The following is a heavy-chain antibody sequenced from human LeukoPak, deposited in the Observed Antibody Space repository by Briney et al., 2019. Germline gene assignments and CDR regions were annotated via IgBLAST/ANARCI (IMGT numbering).Heavy chain of an antibody. CDR2: INPSVGST. D-gene: IGHD5-18*01. CDR1: GYTFTSYY. V-gene: IGHV1-46*01. CDR3: VRSSYGLNPDY. Sequence: ASVKVSCKASGYTFTSYYIHWVRQAPGQGLEWMGVINPSVGSTTYAQKFQGRVTMTWDTSTSTVYMELSSLRSEDTAVYYCVRSSYGLNPDYWGQGTLVTVSS. J-gene: IGHJ4*02.